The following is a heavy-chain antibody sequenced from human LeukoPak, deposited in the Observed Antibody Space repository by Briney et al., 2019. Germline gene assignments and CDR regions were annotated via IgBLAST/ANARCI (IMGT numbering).Heavy chain of an antibody. V-gene: IGHV3-30-3*01. Sequence: GGSLRLSCAASGFTLSSYAMHWVRQAPGKGLEWVAVISHDGSNKYYADSVKGRFTISRDNSKNTLYLQMNSLRAEDTAVYYCARDHPELGYFDLWGRGTLVTVSS. CDR1: GFTLSSYA. CDR3: ARDHPELGYFDL. CDR2: ISHDGSNK. D-gene: IGHD3-10*01. J-gene: IGHJ2*01.